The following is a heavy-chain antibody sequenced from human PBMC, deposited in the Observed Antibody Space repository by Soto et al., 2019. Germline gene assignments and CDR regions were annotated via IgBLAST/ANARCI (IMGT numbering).Heavy chain of an antibody. J-gene: IGHJ6*02. D-gene: IGHD6-13*01. CDR1: GYIFSRYG. Sequence: QVQLVQSGPEVRKPGASVKVSCKASGYIFSRYGISWVRQAPGQGLEWMAWISGYNGNTKFGERVQGRVNVTTDPSTSAAYMELRSLRSDDTAVYYCAREAAAERNYYGLDVWGQGTTVIVSS. CDR3: AREAAAERNYYGLDV. V-gene: IGHV1-18*04. CDR2: ISGYNGNT.